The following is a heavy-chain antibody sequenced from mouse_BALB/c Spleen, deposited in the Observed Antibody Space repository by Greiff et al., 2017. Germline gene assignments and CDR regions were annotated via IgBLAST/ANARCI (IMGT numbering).Heavy chain of an antibody. D-gene: IGHD2-14*01. J-gene: IGHJ1*01. CDR3: ARWEVRRYFDV. CDR2: IYPGSGST. Sequence: QVQLQQPGAELVKPGTSVTLSCKASGYNFTSYWINWVKLRPGQGLEWIGDIYPGSGSTNYNEKFKSKATLTVDTSSSTAYMQLSSLASEDSALYYCARWEVRRYFDVWGAGTTVTVSS. CDR1: GYNFTSYW. V-gene: IGHV1-55*01.